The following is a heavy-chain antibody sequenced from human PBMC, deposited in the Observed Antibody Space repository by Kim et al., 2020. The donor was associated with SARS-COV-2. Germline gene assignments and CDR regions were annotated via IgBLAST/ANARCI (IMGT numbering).Heavy chain of an antibody. CDR1: GFTFSDSA. CDR2: IRSKGNGYAT. CDR3: TRVPGPTLAFWDAFD. Sequence: GGSLRLSCGASGFTFSDSAMHWVRRASGKGLEWLGRIRSKGNGYATAYSASVRGRFTISRDDSRNTAYLQMNSLKTEDTADYDCTRVPGPTLAFWDAFD. V-gene: IGHV3-73*01. J-gene: IGHJ3*02. D-gene: IGHD1-1*01.